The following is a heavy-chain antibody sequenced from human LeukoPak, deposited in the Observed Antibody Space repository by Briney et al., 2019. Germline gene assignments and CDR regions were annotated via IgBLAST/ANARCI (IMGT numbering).Heavy chain of an antibody. CDR2: IYISGST. CDR1: GGSISSGGYY. D-gene: IGHD3-22*01. V-gene: IGHV4-61*02. J-gene: IGHJ4*02. Sequence: SQTLSLTCTVSGGSISSGGYYWSWIRQVAGKGLEWIGRIYISGSTNYNPSLKSRISMLIDASKSQFSLNLTSVTAADTAVYYCAKRGEADSSGYPLDYWGQGTLVTVSS. CDR3: AKRGEADSSGYPLDY.